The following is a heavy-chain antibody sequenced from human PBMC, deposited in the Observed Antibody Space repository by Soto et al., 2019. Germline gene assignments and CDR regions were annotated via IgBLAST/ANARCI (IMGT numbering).Heavy chain of an antibody. D-gene: IGHD5-12*01. CDR3: ARDRAHVDIVATGTYYYYGMDV. V-gene: IGHV1-18*04. CDR2: ISAYNGNT. J-gene: IGHJ6*02. CDR1: GYTFTSYG. Sequence: ASVKVSCKASGYTFTSYGISWVRQAPGQGLDWIGWISAYNGNTNYAQKLQGRVTMTTDTSSSTAYMELRSLRSDDTAVYYCARDRAHVDIVATGTYYYYGMDVWGQGTTVTVSS.